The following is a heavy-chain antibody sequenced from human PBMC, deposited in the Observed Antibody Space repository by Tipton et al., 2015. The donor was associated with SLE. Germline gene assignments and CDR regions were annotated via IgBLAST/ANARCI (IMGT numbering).Heavy chain of an antibody. CDR2: IYSGGSRT. CDR3: AKDGTDCGGDCYYDWHFDL. Sequence: SLRLSCAASGLTFGSYAMSWVRQAPGKGLEWVSVIYSGGSRTYYADSVKGRFTISRENSKNTLYLQMHSLRAEDTAAYYCAKDGTDCGGDCYYDWHFDLWGRGTLVTVSS. D-gene: IGHD2-21*01. J-gene: IGHJ2*01. CDR1: GLTFGSYA. V-gene: IGHV3-23*03.